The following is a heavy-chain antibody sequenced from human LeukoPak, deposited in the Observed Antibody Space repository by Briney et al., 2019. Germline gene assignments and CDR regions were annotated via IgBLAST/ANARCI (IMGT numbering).Heavy chain of an antibody. CDR2: INHSGST. J-gene: IGHJ5*02. CDR1: GGAFSGYY. D-gene: IGHD6-13*01. Sequence: KPSETLSLTFAVHGGAFSGYYWSWIPQPPGKGLEWIGGINHSGSTNYNPALKSRVTISVDTSKNQFSLKLSSVTAADTAVYYCARVSCGSSSWYGNGGWFDPWGQGTLVTVSS. V-gene: IGHV4-34*01. CDR3: ARVSCGSSSWYGNGGWFDP.